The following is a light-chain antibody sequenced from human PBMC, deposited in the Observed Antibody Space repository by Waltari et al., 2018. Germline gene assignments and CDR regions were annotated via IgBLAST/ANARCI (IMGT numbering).Light chain of an antibody. CDR3: QQYNRYPLT. J-gene: IGKJ4*01. CDR2: KAS. Sequence: DLQFTQSPSTLSASVGDRLTFTCRASERLISWLAWYQKKPGKAPKLLFYKASTVESGVPARFVGSGSGTENTLTFSSLQSDDFATYNCQQYNRYPLTYGGGTNVESK. CDR1: ERLISW. V-gene: IGKV1-5*03.